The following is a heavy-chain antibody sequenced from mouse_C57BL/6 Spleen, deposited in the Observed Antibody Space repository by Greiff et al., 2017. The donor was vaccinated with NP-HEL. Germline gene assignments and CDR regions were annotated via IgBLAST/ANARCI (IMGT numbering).Heavy chain of an antibody. J-gene: IGHJ2*01. CDR1: GYAFSSSW. V-gene: IGHV1-82*01. CDR3: ARGELITGTRDY. Sequence: QVQLQQSGPELVKPGASVKISCKASGYAFSSSWMNWVKQRPGKGLEWIGRIYPGDGDTNYNGKFKGKATLTADKSSSTAYMQLSSLTSEDSAVYFCARGELITGTRDYWGQGTTLTVSS. D-gene: IGHD4-1*01. CDR2: IYPGDGDT.